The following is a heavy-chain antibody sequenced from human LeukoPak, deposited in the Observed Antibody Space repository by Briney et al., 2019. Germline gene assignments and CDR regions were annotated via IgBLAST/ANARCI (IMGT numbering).Heavy chain of an antibody. CDR3: ANAPFSWFAYIDY. CDR1: GFTFSSYS. CDR2: INNSGGST. Sequence: PGGSLRLSCAASGFTFSSYSMNWVRQTPGKGLEWVSIINNSGGSTYYADSVKGRFTIARDNSKNTLYLQMNSLRAEDTAVYYCANAPFSWFAYIDYWGQGALVTVSS. D-gene: IGHD3-10*01. V-gene: IGHV3-23*01. J-gene: IGHJ4*02.